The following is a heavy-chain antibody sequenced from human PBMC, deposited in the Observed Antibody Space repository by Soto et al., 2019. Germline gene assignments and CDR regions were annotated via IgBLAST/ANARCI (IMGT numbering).Heavy chain of an antibody. Sequence: EVQLVESGGGLVQPGGSLRLSCAASGFTCSSYWMNWVRQAPGKGLEWVANIKQDGTEKHYVDSVKDRFTISRDNAKRSLHLQLNSLRADDTAVYYCAGGTGWFIVDWGQGTLVTVSS. CDR1: GFTCSSYW. CDR3: AGGTGWFIVD. CDR2: IKQDGTEK. J-gene: IGHJ4*02. V-gene: IGHV3-7*02. D-gene: IGHD6-19*01.